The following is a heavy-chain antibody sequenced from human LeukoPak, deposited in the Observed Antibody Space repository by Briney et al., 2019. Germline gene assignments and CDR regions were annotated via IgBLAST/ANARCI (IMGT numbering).Heavy chain of an antibody. V-gene: IGHV4-34*01. J-gene: IGHJ4*02. D-gene: IGHD1-26*01. CDR1: GGSFSGYY. CDR2: INHSGST. Sequence: SETLSLTCAGYGGSFSGYYWSWIRQPPGKGLEWIGEINHSGSTYYNPSLKSRVTMSVDTSKNQFSLKLSSVTAADTAVYYCARESGSYYDFDYWGQGTLVTVSS. CDR3: ARESGSYYDFDY.